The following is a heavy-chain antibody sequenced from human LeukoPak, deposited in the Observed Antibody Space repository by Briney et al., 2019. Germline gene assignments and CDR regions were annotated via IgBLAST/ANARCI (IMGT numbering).Heavy chain of an antibody. CDR1: GYTFTGYY. CDR3: ARGDYSDSSGYYPDFRF. V-gene: IGHV1-2*02. D-gene: IGHD3-22*01. J-gene: IGHJ4*02. CDR2: INPKSGAT. Sequence: ASVEVSCKASGYTFTGYYMHWVRQAPGQGLEWMGWINPKSGATNLAQKFWGRVAMTKDASISTAYMELSSLRSDDTAVYYCARGDYSDSSGYYPDFRFWGQGSLVTVSS.